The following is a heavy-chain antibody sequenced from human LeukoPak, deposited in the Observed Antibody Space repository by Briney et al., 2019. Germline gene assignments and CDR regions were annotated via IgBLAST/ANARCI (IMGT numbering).Heavy chain of an antibody. CDR1: GFTFSSYE. V-gene: IGHV3-48*03. CDR3: VSGGSGYASNWFDP. CDR2: ISSSGSSM. J-gene: IGHJ5*02. D-gene: IGHD5-12*01. Sequence: GGSLRLSCTASGFTFSSYEMNWVRQAPGKGLEWVSCISSSGSSMYYADSVKGRFTISRDNAKNSLYLQMDSLRADDTAVYYCVSGGSGYASNWFDPWGQGTLVTVSS.